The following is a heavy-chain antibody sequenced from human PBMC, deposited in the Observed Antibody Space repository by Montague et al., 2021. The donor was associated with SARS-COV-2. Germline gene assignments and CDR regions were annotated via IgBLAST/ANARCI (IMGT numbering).Heavy chain of an antibody. J-gene: IGHJ3*01. V-gene: IGHV3-21*01. D-gene: IGHD3/OR15-3a*01. CDR3: VRDEAGYDDFHNAFDV. Sequence: SLRLSCAASGFTFNTYTMNWVRQAPGKGLEWVSVISSSSNFVYYADSVKGRFTVSRDNAKNSLYLEMNSLRAEDAAVYYCVRDEAGYDDFHNAFDVWGQGTMVIVSS. CDR1: GFTFNTYT. CDR2: ISSSSNFV.